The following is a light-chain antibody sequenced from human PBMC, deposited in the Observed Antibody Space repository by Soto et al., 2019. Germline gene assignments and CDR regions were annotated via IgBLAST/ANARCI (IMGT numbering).Light chain of an antibody. V-gene: IGKV1-12*01. CDR1: QGISTW. CDR3: QQANSFPCT. Sequence: DIQMPQSPSSVSASVGDRVTITCLASQGISTWVVWYQQKPGKAPKLLISASYTLQTGVPSRFSGSGSVTDLNLTSSRLQPEDVATYYCQQANSFPCTFGPGTKVDNK. CDR2: ASY. J-gene: IGKJ3*01.